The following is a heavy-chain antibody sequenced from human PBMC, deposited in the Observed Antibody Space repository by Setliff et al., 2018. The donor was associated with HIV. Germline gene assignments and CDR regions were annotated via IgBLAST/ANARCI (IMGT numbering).Heavy chain of an antibody. CDR2: IKSDGSIT. V-gene: IGHV3-74*01. Sequence: GALRLSCAASGFTFSSYWMHWVRQAPGKGLVWVSRIKSDGSITNYADSVKGRFTISRDNAKNTLYLQMNSLRAEDTAVYYCARDTYYYDGRDIWGQGTMVTVSS. J-gene: IGHJ3*02. CDR1: GFTFSSYW. D-gene: IGHD3-22*01. CDR3: ARDTYYYDGRDI.